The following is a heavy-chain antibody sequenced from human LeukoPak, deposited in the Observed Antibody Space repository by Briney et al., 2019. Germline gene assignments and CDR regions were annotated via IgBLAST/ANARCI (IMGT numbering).Heavy chain of an antibody. V-gene: IGHV3-7*01. Sequence: GGSLRLSCAASEFMFSDYWMSWVRQAPGKGPEWVASINKDGSEEYYADSVKGRFTVSRDNAKNSLFLQMNYLRVEDTAIYYCATYDNWVAGDVWGQGTTVSVSS. D-gene: IGHD1-1*01. CDR2: INKDGSEE. J-gene: IGHJ6*02. CDR1: EFMFSDYW. CDR3: ATYDNWVAGDV.